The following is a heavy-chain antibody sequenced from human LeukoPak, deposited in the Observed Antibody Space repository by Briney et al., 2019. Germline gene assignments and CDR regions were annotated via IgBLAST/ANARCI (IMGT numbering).Heavy chain of an antibody. CDR1: GYRFTSYD. Sequence: GASVKVSCKASGYRFTSYDMHWVRQAPGQGLEWMGIINPSGGSTSYAQRFQGRVAMTRDTSTTTVYMEVNSLTPEDTAVYFCARDGQTAAPFDYWGQGTLVTVSS. CDR3: ARDGQTAAPFDY. J-gene: IGHJ4*02. CDR2: INPSGGST. V-gene: IGHV1-46*01. D-gene: IGHD2-2*01.